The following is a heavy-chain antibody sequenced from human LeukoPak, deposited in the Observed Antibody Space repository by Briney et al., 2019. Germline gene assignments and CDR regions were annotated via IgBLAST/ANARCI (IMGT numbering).Heavy chain of an antibody. Sequence: SQTLSLTCTASGGSISSGGYYWSWIRQHPGKGLEWIGYIYYSGSTYYNPSLKSRVTISVDTSKNQFSLKLSSVTAADTAVYYCARVGLGYCSSTSCSVNWFDPWGQGTLVAVSS. V-gene: IGHV4-31*03. CDR1: GGSISSGGYY. J-gene: IGHJ5*02. D-gene: IGHD2-2*01. CDR2: IYYSGST. CDR3: ARVGLGYCSSTSCSVNWFDP.